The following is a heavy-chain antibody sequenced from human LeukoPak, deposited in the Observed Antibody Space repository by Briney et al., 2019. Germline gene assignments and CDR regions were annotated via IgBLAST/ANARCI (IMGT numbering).Heavy chain of an antibody. D-gene: IGHD3-10*01. J-gene: IGHJ4*02. Sequence: GASVKVSCKASGYTFSTYDINWVRQATGQGLEWMGWMNPNSGNTDYAQKFQGRVTMTRNTSISTAYMELSGLRSEDTAVYYCARVRYYGPGIYYRGLAYWGQGSLVTVSS. CDR1: GYTFSTYD. CDR2: MNPNSGNT. CDR3: ARVRYYGPGIYYRGLAY. V-gene: IGHV1-8*01.